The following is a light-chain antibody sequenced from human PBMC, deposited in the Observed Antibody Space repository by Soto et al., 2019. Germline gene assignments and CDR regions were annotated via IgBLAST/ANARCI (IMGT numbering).Light chain of an antibody. CDR3: QHRAGWPPALT. CDR1: QSVSSY. J-gene: IGKJ4*01. CDR2: GAS. Sequence: EILLSQAPPPRSCWGVGRATPSLRGLQSVSSYLAWYQQKPGQAPRLLIYGASTRATGIPARFSGSGSGTDFTLTISSLEPEDFAVYFCQHRAGWPPALTFGGGTKVDIK. V-gene: IGKV3-11*01.